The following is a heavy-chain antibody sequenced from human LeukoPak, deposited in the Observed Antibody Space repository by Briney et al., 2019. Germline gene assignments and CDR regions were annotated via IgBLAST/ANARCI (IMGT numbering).Heavy chain of an antibody. CDR1: GGSVSGYY. CDR2: IKQSGSA. CDR3: ARGQGTVTTH. J-gene: IGHJ4*02. V-gene: IGHV4-34*01. Sequence: KTSETLSLTCAVAGGSVSGYYWTWIRQPPGKGREWIGEIKQSGSANYDPSLKRLLTISLGTSKHQFSLKLSSVTAADTAVYYCARGQGTVTTHWGQGTLVTVSS. D-gene: IGHD4-17*01.